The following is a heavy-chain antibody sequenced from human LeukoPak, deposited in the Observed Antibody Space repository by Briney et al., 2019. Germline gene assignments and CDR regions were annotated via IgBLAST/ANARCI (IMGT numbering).Heavy chain of an antibody. Sequence: SETLSLTCTVSGGSISSYYWGWIRQPPGKGLEWIGSIYYSGSTYYNPSLKSRVTISVDTSKNQFSLKLSSVTAADTAVYYCARGGLYDSSGYGFWGQGTMVTVSS. D-gene: IGHD3-22*01. CDR2: IYYSGST. CDR1: GGSISSYY. V-gene: IGHV4-39*07. J-gene: IGHJ3*01. CDR3: ARGGLYDSSGYGF.